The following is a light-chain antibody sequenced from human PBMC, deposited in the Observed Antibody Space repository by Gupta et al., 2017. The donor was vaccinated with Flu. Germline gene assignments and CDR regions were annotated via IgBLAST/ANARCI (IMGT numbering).Light chain of an antibody. J-gene: IGKJ4*01. CDR1: EVINSY. CDR3: QQSQSNWLT. CDR2: VAS. V-gene: IGKV1-39*01. Sequence: GDRVTITCRTSEVINSYLNWYQQKPGKAPKLLIYVASHLQSGVPSRFSGSGSGTDFTLTISNIQLEDFATYYCQQSQSNWLTFGEGTKVEI.